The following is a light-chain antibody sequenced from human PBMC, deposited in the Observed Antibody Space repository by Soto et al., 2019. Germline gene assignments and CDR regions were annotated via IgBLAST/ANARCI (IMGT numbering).Light chain of an antibody. V-gene: IGLV2-14*01. CDR2: DVS. Sequence: QSVLTQPASVSGSPGQSITISCTGTGSDVGGYNYVSWYQQHPGKAPKLMIYDVSNRPSGVSNRFSGSKSGNTASLTISGLQAEDEADYYCSSYTSSSNSVFGGGTKLTVL. CDR3: SSYTSSSNSV. CDR1: GSDVGGYNY. J-gene: IGLJ2*01.